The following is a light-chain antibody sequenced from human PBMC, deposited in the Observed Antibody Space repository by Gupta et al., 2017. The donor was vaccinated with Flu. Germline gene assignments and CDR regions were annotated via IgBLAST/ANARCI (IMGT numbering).Light chain of an antibody. Sequence: QSALTQPASVSGSPGQSITVSCTGTSSDLGGYNYVSWYQQHPGKAPKLIIFEVNHRPAGVSNRFSGSKSGNTASLTISVLQEEDEADYYCSSYSSTNILIFGGGTKVTVL. CDR2: EVN. J-gene: IGLJ2*01. V-gene: IGLV2-14*01. CDR1: SSDLGGYNY. CDR3: SSYSSTNILI.